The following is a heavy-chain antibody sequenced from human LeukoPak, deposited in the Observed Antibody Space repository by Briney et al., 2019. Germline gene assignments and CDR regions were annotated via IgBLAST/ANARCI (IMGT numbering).Heavy chain of an antibody. V-gene: IGHV4-38-2*02. CDR3: ARACQYCSSTSYDY. J-gene: IGHJ4*02. Sequence: SETLSLTCTVSHYSISGVYYWGWIRQPPGKGLEWIGSIYHRGSTYYNPSLKSRVTISVDTSKNQFSLKLSSVTAADTAVYYCARACQYCSSTSYDYWGQGTLVTVSS. D-gene: IGHD2-2*01. CDR1: HYSISGVYY. CDR2: IYHRGST.